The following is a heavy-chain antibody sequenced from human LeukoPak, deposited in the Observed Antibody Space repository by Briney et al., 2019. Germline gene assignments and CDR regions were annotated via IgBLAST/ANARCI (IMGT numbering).Heavy chain of an antibody. V-gene: IGHV1-46*01. CDR3: ARDNSVGDNAWWFDP. D-gene: IGHD1-26*01. CDR1: GYTFTSYY. Sequence: ASVKVSCKASGYTFTSYYMHWVRQAPGQGLEWMGLINPTGGSTGYAQKFQGRVTMTRDMPTSTDYMELSSLRSEDTAIYYCARDNSVGDNAWWFDPWGQGTLVTVSS. CDR2: INPTGGST. J-gene: IGHJ5*02.